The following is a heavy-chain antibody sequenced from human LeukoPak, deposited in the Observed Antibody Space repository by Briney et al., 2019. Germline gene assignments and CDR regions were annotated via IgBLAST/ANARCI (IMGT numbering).Heavy chain of an antibody. CDR3: ARTTFGGVIVTYYFDY. D-gene: IGHD3-16*02. J-gene: IGHJ4*02. CDR2: TNPNSGGT. V-gene: IGHV1-2*02. Sequence: GASVKLCCAAAGYTFTGNYMHWVRQAPGQGLEWMGWTNPNSGGTNYAQKFQGRVTMTRDTSISTAYMELSRLRSDDTAVYYCARTTFGGVIVTYYFDYWGQGTLVTVSS. CDR1: GYTFTGNY.